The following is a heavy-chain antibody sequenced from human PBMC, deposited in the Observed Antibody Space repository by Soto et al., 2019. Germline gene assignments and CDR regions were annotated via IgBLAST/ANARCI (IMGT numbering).Heavy chain of an antibody. CDR2: IIPIFGTA. CDR1: GGTFSSYA. J-gene: IGHJ6*02. CDR3: ARDSIRGFYGDPTDYYGMDV. Sequence: SVKVSCKASGGTFSSYAISWVRQAPGQGLEWMGGIIPIFGTANYAQKFQGRVTITADESTSTAYMELSSLRSEDTAVYYCARDSIRGFYGDPTDYYGMDVWGQGTTVTVS. V-gene: IGHV1-69*13. D-gene: IGHD4-17*01.